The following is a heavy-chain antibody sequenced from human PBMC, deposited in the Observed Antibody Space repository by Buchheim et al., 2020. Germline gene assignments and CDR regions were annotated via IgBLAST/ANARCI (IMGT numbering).Heavy chain of an antibody. D-gene: IGHD6-19*01. Sequence: QVQLVQSGAEVKKPGPSVKVSSKASGYTLTSNNINWVRQATGQGLEGMGWMNPTSGNTGYAQKFQGRVTMTRKTSISQAYMELSSLRSEDTAVYYCARLLISSAGGWHEDFDYWGQGTL. V-gene: IGHV1-8*01. J-gene: IGHJ4*02. CDR1: GYTLTSNN. CDR3: ARLLISSAGGWHEDFDY. CDR2: MNPTSGNT.